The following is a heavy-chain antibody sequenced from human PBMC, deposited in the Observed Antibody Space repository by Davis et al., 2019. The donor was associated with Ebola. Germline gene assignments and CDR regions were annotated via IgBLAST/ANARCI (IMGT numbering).Heavy chain of an antibody. V-gene: IGHV3-11*03. J-gene: IGHJ4*02. CDR3: ARQTDFDY. CDR2: LSDSSHYA. CDR1: GFTFTDYY. Sequence: PGGSLRLSCVASGFTFTDYYMSWIRQAPGKGLEWVSSLSDSSHYANYADSVKGRFTISRDNAKNSLHLQMNSLRAEDTAVYYCARQTDFDYWGQGTLVTVSS.